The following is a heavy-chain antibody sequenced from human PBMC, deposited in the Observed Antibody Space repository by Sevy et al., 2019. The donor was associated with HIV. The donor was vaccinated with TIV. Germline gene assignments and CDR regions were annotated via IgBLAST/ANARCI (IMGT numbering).Heavy chain of an antibody. V-gene: IGHV4-30-4*01. CDR3: ARATQGWASIPMAGDDY. CDR1: GDSITSGDYY. D-gene: IGHD6-19*01. Sequence: SETLSLTCTVSGDSITSGDYYWSWVRQPPGKGLEWIGYIYHSGGTIYNPSLKSRVTISVDTSKNQFSLKLSSVTAADTAIYYCARATQGWASIPMAGDDYWGQGTLVTVSS. CDR2: IYHSGGT. J-gene: IGHJ4*02.